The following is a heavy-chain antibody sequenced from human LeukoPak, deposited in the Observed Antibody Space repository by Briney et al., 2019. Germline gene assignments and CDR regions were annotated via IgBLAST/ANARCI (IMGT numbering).Heavy chain of an antibody. CDR3: ARDPGNPDSFSI. V-gene: IGHV3-74*01. Sequence: GGSLRLSCAASGYNFSPFWMHWVRQAPGKGMVWVSHINADGSTIVYADSVKGRFTISRDNAKNTLFLQMDSLRAEDTAVYYCARDPGNPDSFSIWGQGTVVTVSS. CDR1: GYNFSPFW. J-gene: IGHJ3*02. CDR2: INADGSTI.